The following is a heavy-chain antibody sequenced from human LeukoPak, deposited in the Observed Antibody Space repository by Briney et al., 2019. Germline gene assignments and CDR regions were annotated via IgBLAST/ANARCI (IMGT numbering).Heavy chain of an antibody. CDR2: IHWNGGRT. V-gene: IGHV3-20*04. D-gene: IGHD4-23*01. CDR3: ARDYGGSSPFDY. CDR1: GFTFDNYG. Sequence: PGGSLRLSCAASGFTFDNYGIDWVRQAPGKGLEWVSRIHWNGGRTGYADSVKGRFTISRDNAKNSLYLQMNSLRVEDTAVYYCARDYGGSSPFDYWGQGTLVTVSS. J-gene: IGHJ4*02.